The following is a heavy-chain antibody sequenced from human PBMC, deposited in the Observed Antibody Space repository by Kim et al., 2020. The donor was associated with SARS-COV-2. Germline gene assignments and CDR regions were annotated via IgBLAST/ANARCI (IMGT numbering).Heavy chain of an antibody. D-gene: IGHD4-17*01. CDR3: ARDRSATVTFSDAFDI. Sequence: PSRKRRVTISVDTSKNQFSLKLSSVTAADTAVYYCARDRSATVTFSDAFDIWGQGTMVTVSS. V-gene: IGHV4-30-2*05. J-gene: IGHJ3*02.